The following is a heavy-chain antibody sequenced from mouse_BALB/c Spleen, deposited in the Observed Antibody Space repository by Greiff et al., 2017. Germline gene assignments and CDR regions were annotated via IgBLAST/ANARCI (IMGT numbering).Heavy chain of an antibody. CDR3: ARFLYGNYYAMDY. Sequence: VQLQQSGPQLVRPGASVKISCKASGYSFTSYWMHWVKQRPGQGLEWIGMIDPSDSETRLNQKFKDKATLTVDKSSSTAYMQLSSLTSEDSAVYFCARFLYGNYYAMDYWGQGTSVTVSS. CDR1: GYSFTSYW. V-gene: IGHV1S126*01. CDR2: IDPSDSET. D-gene: IGHD2-1*01. J-gene: IGHJ4*01.